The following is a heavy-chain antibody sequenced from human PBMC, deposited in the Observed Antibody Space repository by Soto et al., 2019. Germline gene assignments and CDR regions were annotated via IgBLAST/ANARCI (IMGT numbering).Heavy chain of an antibody. Sequence: EVQLVESGGGLVQPGGSLRLSCAASGFTFSNFWMTWVRQPTGKGLEWVANIRYDGSERYHVDSVKGRFTISRDNAQNSLYLQMNSLRVEDTAMYYCARGHYGDGLGWGQGTLVTVSS. J-gene: IGHJ4*02. CDR3: ARGHYGDGLG. CDR1: GFTFSNFW. V-gene: IGHV3-7*04. CDR2: IRYDGSER. D-gene: IGHD4-17*01.